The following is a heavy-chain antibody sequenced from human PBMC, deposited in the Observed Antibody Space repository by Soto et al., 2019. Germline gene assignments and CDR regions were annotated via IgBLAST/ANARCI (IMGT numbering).Heavy chain of an antibody. Sequence: QITLKESGPTLVEPTQTLTLTCTYSGFSLRTTGVGVGWIRQPPGKALEWLGIIYWNDDKRYSPSLKNRFTLTRDLSKSQVVLTMTLMDPVDTATYYCAHTWGLPFDYWGQGTLVIVSS. CDR2: IYWNDDK. V-gene: IGHV2-5*01. J-gene: IGHJ4*02. CDR3: AHTWGLPFDY. D-gene: IGHD3-16*01. CDR1: GFSLRTTGVG.